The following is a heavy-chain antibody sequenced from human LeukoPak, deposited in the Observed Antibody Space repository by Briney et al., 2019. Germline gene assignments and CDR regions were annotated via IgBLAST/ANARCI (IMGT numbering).Heavy chain of an antibody. CDR1: GGTFSSYA. Sequence: ASVKVSCKASGGTFSSYAISWVRQAPGQGIEWMGGIIPIFGTANYAQKFQGRVTITTDESTSTAYMELSSLRSEDTAVYYCARESSRRRGYYYYYMDVWGKGTTVTVSS. D-gene: IGHD1-14*01. V-gene: IGHV1-69*05. J-gene: IGHJ6*03. CDR3: ARESSRRRGYYYYYMDV. CDR2: IIPIFGTA.